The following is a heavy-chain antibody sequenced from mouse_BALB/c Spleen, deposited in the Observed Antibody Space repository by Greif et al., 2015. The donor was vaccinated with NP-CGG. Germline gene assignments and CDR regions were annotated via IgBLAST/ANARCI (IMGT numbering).Heavy chain of an antibody. J-gene: IGHJ4*01. CDR3: TRDYGSSYYAMDY. CDR2: ISSGGSYT. Sequence: EVQGVESGGGLVKPGGSLKLSCAASGFTFSSYTMSWVRQTPEKRLEWVATISSGGSYTYYPDSVKGRFTISRDNAKNTLYLQMSSLKSEDTAMYYCTRDYGSSYYAMDYWGQGTSVTVSS. D-gene: IGHD1-1*01. CDR1: GFTFSSYT. V-gene: IGHV5-6-4*01.